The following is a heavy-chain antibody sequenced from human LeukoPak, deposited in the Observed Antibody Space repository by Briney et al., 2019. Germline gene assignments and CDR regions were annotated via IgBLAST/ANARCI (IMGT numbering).Heavy chain of an antibody. V-gene: IGHV3-11*04. CDR2: ISDSGSSI. CDR1: GFTFSDYY. J-gene: IGHJ4*02. CDR3: AKDAQRGFDYSNSLDK. D-gene: IGHD4-11*01. Sequence: SGGSLRLSCAASGFTFSDYYMNWIRQAPGKGLEWVSYISDSGSSIYYADSVKGRFTISRDNFQRTVYLQMDSLRAEDTAVYYCAKDAQRGFDYSNSLDKWGQGTLVTVSS.